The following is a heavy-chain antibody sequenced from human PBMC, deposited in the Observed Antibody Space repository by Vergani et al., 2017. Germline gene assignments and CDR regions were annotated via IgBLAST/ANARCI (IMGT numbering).Heavy chain of an antibody. V-gene: IGHV1-46*01. D-gene: IGHD2-8*01. CDR2: INPSGGST. CDR3: ARSDIVLMVYEY. Sequence: QVQLVQSGAEVKKPGASVKVSCKASGYPFTSYYMHWVRQAPGQGLEWMGIINPSGGSTSYAQKFQGRVTMTRDTSTSTVYMELSSLRSEDTAVYYCARSDIVLMVYEYWGQGTLVTVSS. CDR1: GYPFTSYY. J-gene: IGHJ4*02.